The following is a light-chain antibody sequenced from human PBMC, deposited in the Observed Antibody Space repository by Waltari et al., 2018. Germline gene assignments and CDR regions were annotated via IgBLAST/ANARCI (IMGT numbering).Light chain of an antibody. CDR1: SSDVGSYTR. CDR2: EVS. Sequence: QSALTQPPSVSGSPGQSVTIACTGTSSDVGSYTRVSWYQQPPGTAPKLMIYEVSKRPSGVPDRFSGSKSGNTASLTISGLQAEDEADYYCSLYTSSSTWVFGGGTKLTVL. J-gene: IGLJ3*02. V-gene: IGLV2-18*01. CDR3: SLYTSSSTWV.